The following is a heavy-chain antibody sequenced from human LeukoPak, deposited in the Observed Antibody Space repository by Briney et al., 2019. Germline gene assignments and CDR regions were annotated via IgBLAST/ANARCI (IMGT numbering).Heavy chain of an antibody. CDR2: TYYRSKWYK. CDR1: GDSVSNNSAA. J-gene: IGHJ4*02. Sequence: SQTLSLTCAISGDSVSNNSAAWNWIRQSPSRGLEWLGRTYYRSKWYKDYAVSVNSRITINPDTSKNQSSLQLNSVTPEDTAVYYCARGSGTSIAARDFDYWGQGTLVTVSS. CDR3: ARGSGTSIAARDFDY. D-gene: IGHD6-6*01. V-gene: IGHV6-1*01.